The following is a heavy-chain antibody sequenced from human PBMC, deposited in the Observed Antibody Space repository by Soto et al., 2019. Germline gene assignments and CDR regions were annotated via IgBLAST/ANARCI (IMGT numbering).Heavy chain of an antibody. Sequence: GGSLRFSCAASGFTFSSYAMHWVRQAPGKGLEWVAVISYDGSNKYYADSVKGRFTISRDNSKNTLYLQMNSLRAEDTAVYYCASYECSGGSCYTRAYYFDYWGQGTLVTVSS. CDR3: ASYECSGGSCYTRAYYFDY. CDR1: GFTFSSYA. CDR2: ISYDGSNK. D-gene: IGHD2-15*01. J-gene: IGHJ4*02. V-gene: IGHV3-30-3*01.